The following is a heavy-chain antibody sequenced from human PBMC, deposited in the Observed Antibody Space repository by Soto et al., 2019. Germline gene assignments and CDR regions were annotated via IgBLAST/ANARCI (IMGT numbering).Heavy chain of an antibody. D-gene: IGHD4-17*01. CDR3: ARAHYGDYGYGMDV. J-gene: IGHJ6*02. V-gene: IGHV4-30-2*01. Sequence: QLQLQESGSGLVKPSQTLSLTCAVSGGSISSGGYSWSWIRQPPGKGLEWIGYIYHSGSTYYNPALNTRVTISLNRSKDRFSVKLRPVTAADTAVYYCARAHYGDYGYGMDVWGQGTTVTVSS. CDR1: GGSISSGGYS. CDR2: IYHSGST.